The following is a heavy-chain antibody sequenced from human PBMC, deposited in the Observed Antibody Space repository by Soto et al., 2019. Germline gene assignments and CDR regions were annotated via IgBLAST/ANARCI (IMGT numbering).Heavy chain of an antibody. Sequence: SETLSLTCTVSGGSISSGGYYWSWIRQHPGKGLEWIGYIYYSGSTYYNPSLKSRVTISVDTSKNQFSLKLSPVTAADTAVYYCAVGLGRGYSYAHYWGQGTLVTVSS. CDR3: AVGLGRGYSYAHY. D-gene: IGHD5-18*01. CDR1: GGSISSGGYY. V-gene: IGHV4-31*03. J-gene: IGHJ4*02. CDR2: IYYSGST.